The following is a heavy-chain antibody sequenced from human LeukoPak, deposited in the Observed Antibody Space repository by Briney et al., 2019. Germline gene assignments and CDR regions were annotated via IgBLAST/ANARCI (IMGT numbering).Heavy chain of an antibody. CDR3: ARDREKDIVLMVYAQGEFDY. D-gene: IGHD2-8*01. Sequence: GGSLRLSCAASGFTFDDYAMHWVRQAPGKGLEWVSGISWNSGSIGYADSVKGRFTISRDNAKNSLYLQMNSLRAEDTAVYYCARDREKDIVLMVYAQGEFDYWGQGTLVTVSS. V-gene: IGHV3-9*01. CDR1: GFTFDDYA. J-gene: IGHJ4*02. CDR2: ISWNSGSI.